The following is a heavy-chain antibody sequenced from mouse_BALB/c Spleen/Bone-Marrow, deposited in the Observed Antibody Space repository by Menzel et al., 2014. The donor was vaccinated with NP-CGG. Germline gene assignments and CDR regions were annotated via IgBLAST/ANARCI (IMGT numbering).Heavy chain of an antibody. J-gene: IGHJ4*01. D-gene: IGHD1-1*01. CDR3: TRDPFYYGSSYAMDY. V-gene: IGHV5-6-4*01. CDR1: GFTFSSYT. CDR2: FSSGGSYT. Sequence: DVQLVESGGGLVKPGGSLKLSCAASGFTFSSYTMSWVRQTPEKRLEWVATFSSGGSYTYYPDSVKGRFTISRDNAKNTLYLQMSSLKSEDTAMYYCTRDPFYYGSSYAMDYWGQGTSVTVSS.